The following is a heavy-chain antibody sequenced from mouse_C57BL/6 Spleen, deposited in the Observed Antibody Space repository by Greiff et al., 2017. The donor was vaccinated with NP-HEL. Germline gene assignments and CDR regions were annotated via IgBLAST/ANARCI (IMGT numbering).Heavy chain of an antibody. Sequence: EVQRVESGGGLVKPGGSLSLSCAASGFTFTDYYMSWVRQPPGKALEWLGFIRHKANGYTTEYSASVKGRFTISRANSQSILNLQMNALRAEYSASYYCSSYNYCSSYCWFADWGQGTLVTVSA. D-gene: IGHD1-1*01. J-gene: IGHJ3*01. CDR2: IRHKANGYTT. V-gene: IGHV7-3*01. CDR3: SSYNYCSSYCWFAD. CDR1: GFTFTDYY.